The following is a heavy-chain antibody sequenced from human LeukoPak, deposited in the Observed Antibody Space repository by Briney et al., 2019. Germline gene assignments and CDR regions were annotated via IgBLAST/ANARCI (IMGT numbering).Heavy chain of an antibody. J-gene: IGHJ4*02. CDR3: AKDMSDYPPQLRFDH. CDR1: RFALGNYA. D-gene: IGHD4-17*01. Sequence: GGSLRLSCTAPRFALGNYAMSWVRLAPGKTLEWVSAISGSGDTTYYPDSVKGRFTLSRDNSKNMIYLQMSSLRADDTAIYYCAKDMSDYPPQLRFDHWGQGILVTVSS. V-gene: IGHV3-23*01. CDR2: ISGSGDTT.